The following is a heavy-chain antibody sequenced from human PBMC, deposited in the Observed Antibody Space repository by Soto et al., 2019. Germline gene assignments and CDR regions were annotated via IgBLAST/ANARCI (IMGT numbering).Heavy chain of an antibody. Sequence: QVQLVQSGAEVKKPGASVKVSCKASGYTLTTYSMHWVRQAPGHRLEWMGWMNPLNGDTEHSQRVQGRLTILRDTSASTAYMELSSLRSEDAAMYYCARGNSGAFDSWGQGTMVTVSS. CDR1: GYTLTTYS. CDR2: MNPLNGDT. CDR3: ARGNSGAFDS. V-gene: IGHV1-3*01. D-gene: IGHD6-19*01. J-gene: IGHJ3*02.